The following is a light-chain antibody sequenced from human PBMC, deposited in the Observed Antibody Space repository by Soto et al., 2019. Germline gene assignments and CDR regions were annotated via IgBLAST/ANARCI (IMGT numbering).Light chain of an antibody. CDR1: QSVSSY. V-gene: IGKV3-11*01. CDR2: DAS. CDR3: QQRSNWSIT. Sequence: EIVLTQTPGTLSLSPGERATLSSRASQSVSSYLAWYQQKPGQAPRLLIYDASNRATGIPARFSGSGSGTDFTLTISSLEPEDFAVYYCQQRSNWSITFGQGTRLEIK. J-gene: IGKJ5*01.